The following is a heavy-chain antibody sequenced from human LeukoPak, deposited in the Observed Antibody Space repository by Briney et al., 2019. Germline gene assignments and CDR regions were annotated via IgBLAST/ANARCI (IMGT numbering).Heavy chain of an antibody. V-gene: IGHV1-8*01. D-gene: IGHD2-2*01. Sequence: GASVKVSCKASGYTSTSYDINWVRQATGQGLEWMGWMNPNSGNTGYAQKFQGRVTMTRNTSISTAYMELSSLRSEDTAVYYCARGIVVVPAANNWFDPWGQGTLVTVSS. CDR2: MNPNSGNT. CDR3: ARGIVVVPAANNWFDP. J-gene: IGHJ5*02. CDR1: GYTSTSYD.